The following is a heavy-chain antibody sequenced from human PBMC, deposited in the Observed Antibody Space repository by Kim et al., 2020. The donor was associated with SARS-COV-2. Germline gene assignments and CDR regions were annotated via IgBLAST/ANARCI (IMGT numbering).Heavy chain of an antibody. D-gene: IGHD1-20*01. CDR1: GFTFSSYG. CDR3: AKDTLSYNWLRAGGYYYGMDV. CDR2: ISYDGSNK. Sequence: GGSLRLSCAASGFTFSSYGMHWVRQAPGKGLEWVAVISYDGSNKYYVDSVKGRFTISRDNSKNTLYLQRNSLRAEDTAVYYCAKDTLSYNWLRAGGYYYGMDVWGQGTTITVSS. J-gene: IGHJ6*02. V-gene: IGHV3-30*18.